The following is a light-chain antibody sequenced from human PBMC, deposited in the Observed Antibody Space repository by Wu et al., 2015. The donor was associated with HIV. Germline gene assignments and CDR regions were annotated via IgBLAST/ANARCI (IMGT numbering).Light chain of an antibody. V-gene: IGKV3-20*01. CDR2: GAS. Sequence: ENVLTQSPGTLSLSPGQRATLSCRASQRVNNDYLAWFQQKPGQAPRLLIYGASSRATGIPGRFSGSGSGTDFTLTITRLEPEDFAVYYCQQYDTSITFGQGTRLDIK. J-gene: IGKJ5*01. CDR3: QQYDTSIT. CDR1: QRVNNDY.